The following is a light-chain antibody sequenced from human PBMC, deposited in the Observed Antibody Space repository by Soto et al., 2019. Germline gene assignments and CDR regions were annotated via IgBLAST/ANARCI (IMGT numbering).Light chain of an antibody. V-gene: IGKV3-11*01. Sequence: EIVMTQSPVTLSVSPGERATLSCRASQSVRRNLAWYQQKPGQAPRLLIYDASNRATGIPVRFSGSGSGTDFTLTISSLEPEDFAVYYCQQRSNWPPITFGHGTRLEIK. CDR2: DAS. CDR1: QSVRRN. J-gene: IGKJ5*01. CDR3: QQRSNWPPIT.